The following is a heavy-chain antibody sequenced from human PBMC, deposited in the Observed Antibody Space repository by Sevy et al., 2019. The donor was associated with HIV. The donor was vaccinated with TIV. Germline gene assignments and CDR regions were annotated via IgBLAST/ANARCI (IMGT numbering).Heavy chain of an antibody. Sequence: GGSLRLSCEASGFTVSGNYMAWVRLAPGKGLEWVSLIDSGGSTYYADSVKGRFTISRDNAKNTLYLQMNPLRAEDSAAYFCARDRYYDASGYYYCYYGMDVWGQGTTVTVSS. CDR1: GFTVSGNY. CDR2: IDSGGST. D-gene: IGHD3-22*01. CDR3: ARDRYYDASGYYYCYYGMDV. V-gene: IGHV3-66*01. J-gene: IGHJ6*02.